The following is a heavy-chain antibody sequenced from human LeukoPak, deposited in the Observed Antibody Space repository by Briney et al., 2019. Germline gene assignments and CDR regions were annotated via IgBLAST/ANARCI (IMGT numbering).Heavy chain of an antibody. J-gene: IGHJ4*02. D-gene: IGHD6-6*01. CDR2: ISSSSSYI. CDR1: GFTFSSYS. CDR3: ARDLSYSSSSLYFDY. V-gene: IGHV3-21*01. Sequence: PGGSLRLSCAASGFTFSSYSMNWVRQAPGKGLEWVSSISSSSSYIYYADSVKGRFTISRDNAKNSLYLQMNSLRAEDTAVYYCARDLSYSSSSLYFDYRGQGTLVTVSS.